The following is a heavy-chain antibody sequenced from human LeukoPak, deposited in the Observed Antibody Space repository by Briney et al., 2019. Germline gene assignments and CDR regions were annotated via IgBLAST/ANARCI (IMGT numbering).Heavy chain of an antibody. CDR2: IYYSGTT. CDR3: ARGVYIAAAQYGY. Sequence: SSETLSLTCTVSGGSISSYYWSWIRQPPGKGLEWTGYIYYSGTTNYNPSLKSRVTISVDTSKNQFSLKLSSVTAADTAVYYCARGVYIAAAQYGYWGQGTLVTVSS. J-gene: IGHJ4*02. D-gene: IGHD6-13*01. CDR1: GGSISSYY. V-gene: IGHV4-59*01.